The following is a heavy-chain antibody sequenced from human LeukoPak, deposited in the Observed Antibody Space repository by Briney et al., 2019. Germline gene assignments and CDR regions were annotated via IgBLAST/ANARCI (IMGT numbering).Heavy chain of an antibody. D-gene: IGHD3-22*01. CDR2: ISSSGGST. Sequence: PGGSLRLSCAASGFTFTSYTMNWVRQAPGKGLEWVSSISSSGGSTYYADSVKGRFTISRDNSKNTLYLQMNSLRAEDTAVYYCAKDGNHYYYDSSGYKWGQGTLVTVSS. CDR3: AKDGNHYYYDSSGYK. V-gene: IGHV3-23*01. J-gene: IGHJ4*02. CDR1: GFTFTSYT.